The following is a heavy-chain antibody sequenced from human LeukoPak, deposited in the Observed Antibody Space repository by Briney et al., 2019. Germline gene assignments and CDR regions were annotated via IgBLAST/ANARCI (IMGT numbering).Heavy chain of an antibody. J-gene: IGHJ6*03. D-gene: IGHD2-2*01. CDR1: GFTFSSYW. V-gene: IGHV3-7*01. CDR3: AREKVDCSSTSCPRYYYYYYMDV. Sequence: GGSLRLSCAASGFTFSSYWMSWVRQAPGKGLEWVANIKQDGSEKYYVDSVKGRFTISRDNAKNSLYLQMNSLRAEDTAVYYCAREKVDCSSTSCPRYYYYYYMDVWGKGTTVTISS. CDR2: IKQDGSEK.